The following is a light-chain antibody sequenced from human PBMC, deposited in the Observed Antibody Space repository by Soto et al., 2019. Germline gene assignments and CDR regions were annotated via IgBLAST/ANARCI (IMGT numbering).Light chain of an antibody. V-gene: IGKV3-15*01. CDR2: GAS. CDR3: QQYNNWPPT. CDR1: QSISRY. J-gene: IGKJ1*01. Sequence: ISMTQSPGTLSLPPGERTTLSCMASQSISRYLAWYQQKPGQAPRLLIYGASTRATGIPARFSGSGSGTEFTLSIGSLQSEDFAVYYCQQYNNWPPTFGQGTKVDI.